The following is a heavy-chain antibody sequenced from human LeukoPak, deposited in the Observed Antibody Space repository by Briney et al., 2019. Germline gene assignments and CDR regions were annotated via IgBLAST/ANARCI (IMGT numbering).Heavy chain of an antibody. Sequence: SETLSLTCTASGVSISSYYWSWIRQPPGKGLKWIGNIYYSGYTTYSPSLRSRVTISVDTSKNQFSLKLSSVTAADTAVYYCARETSQKGAHYMDVWGKGTTITISS. CDR2: IYYSGYT. CDR1: GVSISSYY. D-gene: IGHD3-16*01. V-gene: IGHV4-59*01. J-gene: IGHJ6*03. CDR3: ARETSQKGAHYMDV.